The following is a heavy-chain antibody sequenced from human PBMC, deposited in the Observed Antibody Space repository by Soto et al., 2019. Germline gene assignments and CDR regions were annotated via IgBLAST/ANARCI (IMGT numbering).Heavy chain of an antibody. CDR3: ATVKYDPGLSTPDY. J-gene: IGHJ4*02. D-gene: IGHD2-2*01. V-gene: IGHV3-23*01. CDR1: GFTFSSYA. CDR2: ISGSGGST. Sequence: EVQLLESGGGLVQPGGSLRLSCAASGFTFSSYAMSWVRQAPGKGLEWVSAISGSGGSTYYADSVKGRFTISRDNSKNTLYLQMNSLRAEDTAVYYCATVKYDPGLSTPDYWGQGTLVTVSS.